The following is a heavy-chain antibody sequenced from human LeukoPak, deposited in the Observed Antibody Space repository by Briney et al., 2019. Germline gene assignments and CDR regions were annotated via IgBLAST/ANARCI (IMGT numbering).Heavy chain of an antibody. CDR2: VSGYTGNT. V-gene: IGHV1-18*01. Sequence: ASVTVSCKTSVYTFTTYGVSWVRQAPGHGLEWMGWVSGYTGNTNYAERFQGRVTMTIDASTSTVYMELTNLRSDDTAVYFCARGEVSASLYYFDFWGQGTLVTVS. D-gene: IGHD1-14*01. J-gene: IGHJ4*02. CDR1: VYTFTTYG. CDR3: ARGEVSASLYYFDF.